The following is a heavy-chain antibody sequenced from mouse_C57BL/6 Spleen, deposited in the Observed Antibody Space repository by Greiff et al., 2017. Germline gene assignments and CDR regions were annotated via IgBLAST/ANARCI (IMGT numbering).Heavy chain of an antibody. J-gene: IGHJ1*03. D-gene: IGHD1-1*01. CDR3: ARGFTTVVGGFDV. CDR2: IYPGDGDT. CDR1: GYAFSSYW. V-gene: IGHV1-80*01. Sequence: QVKLQQSGAELVKPGASGKISCKASGYAFSSYWRNWVKQRPGKGLEWIGRIYPGDGDTNYNGKFKGKATLTADKSSSTSYMQLSSLTSEDSAVYFCARGFTTVVGGFDVWGTGTTVTVSS.